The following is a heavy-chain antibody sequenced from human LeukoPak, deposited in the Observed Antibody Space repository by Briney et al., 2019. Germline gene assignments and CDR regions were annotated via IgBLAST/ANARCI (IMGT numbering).Heavy chain of an antibody. CDR3: AKDGGLWVSAHWGDS. V-gene: IGHV3-23*01. CDR2: ITTSDGNT. D-gene: IGHD7-27*01. CDR1: GFTFSSYT. Sequence: GGSLRPSCAASGFTFSSYTMSWVRQAPGKGLEWVSTITTSDGNTYYTDSVKGRFTVSRDNSKNTLFLQMNSLRAEDTAVYYCAKDGGLWVSAHWGDSWGRGTLVTVSS. J-gene: IGHJ4*02.